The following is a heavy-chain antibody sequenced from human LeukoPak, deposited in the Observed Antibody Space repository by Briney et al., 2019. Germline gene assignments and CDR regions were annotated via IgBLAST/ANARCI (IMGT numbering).Heavy chain of an antibody. J-gene: IGHJ6*03. CDR3: ARGPSLVGYYYIDV. Sequence: SETLSLTCTVSGGSISNYYWNWIRQPPGKGLEWIGYIYNSGRTNYNPSLKSRVTVSVDTSKNQFSLQLNSVTPEDTAVYYCARGPSLVGYYYIDVWDKGTTVTVSS. V-gene: IGHV4-59*12. CDR2: IYNSGRT. D-gene: IGHD1-26*01. CDR1: GGSISNYY.